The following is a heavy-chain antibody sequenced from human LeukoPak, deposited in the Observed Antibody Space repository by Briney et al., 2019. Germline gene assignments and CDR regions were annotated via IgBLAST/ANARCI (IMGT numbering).Heavy chain of an antibody. CDR3: ARGGYFEDY. J-gene: IGHJ4*02. Sequence: GGSLRLSCAASGFTFSSYAMHWVRQAPGKGLEWVAVISYDGGNKYYADSVKGRFTISRDNSKNTLYLQMNSLRAEDTAVYYCARGGYFEDYWGQGTLVTVSS. V-gene: IGHV3-30-3*01. CDR2: ISYDGGNK. CDR1: GFTFSSYA. D-gene: IGHD2/OR15-2a*01.